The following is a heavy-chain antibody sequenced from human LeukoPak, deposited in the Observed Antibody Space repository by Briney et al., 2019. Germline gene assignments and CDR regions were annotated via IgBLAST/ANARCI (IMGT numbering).Heavy chain of an antibody. V-gene: IGHV7-4-1*02. CDR1: GHTFISYD. Sequence: ASVKVSCKTSGHTFISYDFSWVRQAPGQGLEWMGWINTKTGNPTYAQGFTGRFVFSLDTSVSTAYLQISSLKAENTAVYYCARGHYDSRWGQGTLVTVSS. CDR2: INTKTGNP. J-gene: IGHJ4*02. CDR3: ARGHYDSR. D-gene: IGHD3-22*01.